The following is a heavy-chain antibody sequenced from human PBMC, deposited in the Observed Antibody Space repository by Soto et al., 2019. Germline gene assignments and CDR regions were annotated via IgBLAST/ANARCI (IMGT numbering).Heavy chain of an antibody. Sequence: ASVKVSCKASGYSFTDYHIHWVRQAPGQGLEWLGRINPKSGGTSTAQKFQGWVTMTRDRSISTVYMELTRLRSDDTAVYFCARGHSTDCANGVCSFFYNHEMDVCGQGTTVTVYS. CDR3: ARGHSTDCANGVCSFFYNHEMDV. D-gene: IGHD2-8*01. J-gene: IGHJ6*02. CDR2: INPKSGGT. V-gene: IGHV1-2*04. CDR1: GYSFTDYH.